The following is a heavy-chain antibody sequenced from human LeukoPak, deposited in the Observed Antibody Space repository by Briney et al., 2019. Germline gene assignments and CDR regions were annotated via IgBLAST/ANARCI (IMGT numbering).Heavy chain of an antibody. CDR2: ISNSGGIT. Sequence: PGGSLRLSCAAFGFTFSSYEMNWVRQAPGKGLEWVADISNSGGITMYADSVKGRFTISRDNSKNTLYLQMNSLRAEDTAVYYCAKDKAPSGFCSSTSCYWTYYYYGMDVWGQGTTVTVSS. J-gene: IGHJ6*02. V-gene: IGHV3-23*01. D-gene: IGHD2-2*01. CDR1: GFTFSSYE. CDR3: AKDKAPSGFCSSTSCYWTYYYYGMDV.